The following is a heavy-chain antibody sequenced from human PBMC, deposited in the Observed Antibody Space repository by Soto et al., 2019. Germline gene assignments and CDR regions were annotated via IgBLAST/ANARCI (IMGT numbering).Heavy chain of an antibody. Sequence: GGSLRLSCAASGFTFSSYAMSWVRQAPGKGLEWVSAISGSGGSTYYADAVKGRFTISRDNSKNTLYLQMNSLRAEDTAVYYCAKDRVAAAGRSWFDPWGQGTLVTVSS. D-gene: IGHD6-13*01. J-gene: IGHJ5*02. CDR1: GFTFSSYA. CDR3: AKDRVAAAGRSWFDP. CDR2: ISGSGGST. V-gene: IGHV3-23*01.